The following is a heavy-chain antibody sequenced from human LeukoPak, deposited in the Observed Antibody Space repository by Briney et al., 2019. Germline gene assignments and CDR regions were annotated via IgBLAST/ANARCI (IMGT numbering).Heavy chain of an antibody. V-gene: IGHV3-23*01. J-gene: IGHJ4*02. Sequence: GGSLRLSCAASGFTFSNYDMNWVRQAPEKGLEWVSTITSTGGKTYYADSGKGRFTISRDNSKNTLYLQMNGLRAEDTAVYYCANHARGYDSSGYYYYWGQGTLVTVSA. CDR2: ITSTGGKT. CDR1: GFTFSNYD. CDR3: ANHARGYDSSGYYYY. D-gene: IGHD3-22*01.